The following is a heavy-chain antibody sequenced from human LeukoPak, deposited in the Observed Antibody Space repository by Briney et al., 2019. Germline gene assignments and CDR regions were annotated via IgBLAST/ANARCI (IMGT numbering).Heavy chain of an antibody. CDR1: GFTFTSYA. V-gene: IGHV3-23*01. Sequence: SCAASGFTFTSYAMNWLRQAPGKGLEWVSAIRGDGETTYYANSVKGRFTISRDNSKGTLYLEMTSLRAEDTAIYYCARVRRRGIGAFDIWGQGIMVIVSS. D-gene: IGHD1-1*01. CDR2: IRGDGETT. J-gene: IGHJ3*02. CDR3: ARVRRRGIGAFDI.